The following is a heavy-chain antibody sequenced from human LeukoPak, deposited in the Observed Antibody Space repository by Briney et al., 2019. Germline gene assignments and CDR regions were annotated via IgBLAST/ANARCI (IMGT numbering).Heavy chain of an antibody. CDR2: IYYSGST. V-gene: IGHV4-61*05. Sequence: SETLSLTCTVSGGSISSSSYYWSWIRQPPGKGLEWIGYIYYSGSTNYNPSLKSRVTISVDTSKNQFSLKLSSVTAADTAVYYCARTLYSGYVDYWGQGTLVTVSS. CDR3: ARTLYSGYVDY. D-gene: IGHD5-12*01. CDR1: GGSISSSSYY. J-gene: IGHJ4*02.